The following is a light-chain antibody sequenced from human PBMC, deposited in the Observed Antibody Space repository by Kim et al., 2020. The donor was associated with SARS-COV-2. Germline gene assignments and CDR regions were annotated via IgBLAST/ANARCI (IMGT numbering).Light chain of an antibody. CDR2: YDD. CDR3: QVWDGRIDKYV. J-gene: IGLJ1*01. Sequence: PGTTPLNPCGGHNIESKTVHWSQQKPGQAPVLVISYDDDRPSGIPERFSGSNSGNTATLTVSRVEVGDEADYYCQVWDGRIDKYVFGSGTKVTVL. V-gene: IGLV3-21*04. CDR1: NIESKT.